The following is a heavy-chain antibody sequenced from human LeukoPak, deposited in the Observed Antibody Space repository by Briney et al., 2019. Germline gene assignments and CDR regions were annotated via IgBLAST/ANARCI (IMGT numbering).Heavy chain of an antibody. CDR2: ISYDGSNK. J-gene: IGHJ6*02. Sequence: PGGSLRLSCAASGFTFSSYGMHWVRQAPGKGLEWVAVISYDGSNKYYADSVKGRFTISRDNSKNTLYLQMNSLRAEDTAVYYCAKGAIYYGMDVWGQGTTVTVSS. CDR3: AKGAIYYGMDV. V-gene: IGHV3-30*18. CDR1: GFTFSSYG.